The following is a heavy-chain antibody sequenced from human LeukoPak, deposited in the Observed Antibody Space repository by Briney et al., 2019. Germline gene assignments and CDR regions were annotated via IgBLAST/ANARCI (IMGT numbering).Heavy chain of an antibody. CDR3: AGARRQQQLVLGY. CDR1: GFTFSSYG. D-gene: IGHD6-13*01. J-gene: IGHJ4*02. CDR2: IWYDGSNK. V-gene: IGHV3-33*01. Sequence: SGGSLRLSCAASGFTFSSYGMHWVRQAPGKGLEWVAVIWYDGSNKYYADSVKGRFTISRDNSKNTLYLQMNGLRAEDTAVYYCAGARRQQQLVLGYWGQGTLVTVSS.